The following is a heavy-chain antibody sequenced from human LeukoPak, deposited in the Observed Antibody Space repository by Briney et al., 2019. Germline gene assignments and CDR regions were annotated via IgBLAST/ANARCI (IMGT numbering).Heavy chain of an antibody. CDR3: ARTRGYSSSPIRTPCFDY. CDR1: GFTFSSYS. J-gene: IGHJ4*02. V-gene: IGHV3-48*01. CDR2: ISSSSSTI. D-gene: IGHD6-6*01. Sequence: GGSLRLSCAASGFTFSSYSMNWVRQAPGKGLEWGSYISSSSSTIYYADSVKGRFTISRDNAKNSLYLQMNSLRAEDTAVYYCARTRGYSSSPIRTPCFDYWGQGTLVTVSS.